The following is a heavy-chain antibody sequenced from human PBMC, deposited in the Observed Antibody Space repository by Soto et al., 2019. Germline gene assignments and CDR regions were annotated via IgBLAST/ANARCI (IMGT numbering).Heavy chain of an antibody. Sequence: QVQLVQSGAEVKKPGSSVKVSCKASGGTFSSYAISWVRQAPGQGLEWMGGIIPIFGTANYAQKFQSRVTITADEYTSTAYMELSSLRSEDTAVYYCARGGSRAIFGVVIPYSYYYGMDVWGQGTTVTVSS. D-gene: IGHD3-3*01. CDR2: IIPIFGTA. CDR3: ARGGSRAIFGVVIPYSYYYGMDV. J-gene: IGHJ6*02. V-gene: IGHV1-69*01. CDR1: GGTFSSYA.